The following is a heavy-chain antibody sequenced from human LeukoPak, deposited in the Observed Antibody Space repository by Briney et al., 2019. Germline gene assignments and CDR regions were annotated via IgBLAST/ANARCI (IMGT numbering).Heavy chain of an antibody. CDR3: ARHYSNYLFGSDWFDP. J-gene: IGHJ5*02. CDR2: IYYSGST. CDR1: GGSICSSSYY. D-gene: IGHD4-11*01. V-gene: IGHV4-39*01. Sequence: SETLSLTCTVSGGSICSSSYYWGWIRQPPGKGLEWIGSIYYSGSTYYNPSLKSRVTISVDTSKNQFSLKLSSVTAADTAVYYCARHYSNYLFGSDWFDPWGQGTLVTVSS.